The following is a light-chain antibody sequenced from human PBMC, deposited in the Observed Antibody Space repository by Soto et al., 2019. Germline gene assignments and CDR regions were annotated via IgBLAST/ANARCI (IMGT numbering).Light chain of an antibody. J-gene: IGKJ1*01. CDR1: QSVRDSH. Sequence: EIVLTQSPGTLSLSPGERATLSCRASQSVRDSHLAWYQQKPGQAPSLLIYETSSRANGIPDRFRGSGSGTEFALTITSVEPEDVAMYFCQQYGSSPGTFGQGTKVEI. V-gene: IGKV3-20*01. CDR3: QQYGSSPGT. CDR2: ETS.